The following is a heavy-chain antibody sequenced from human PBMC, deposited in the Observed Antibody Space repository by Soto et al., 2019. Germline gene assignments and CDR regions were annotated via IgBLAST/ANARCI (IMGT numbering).Heavy chain of an antibody. CDR1: GFTFSGYS. Sequence: EVQLVESGGGLVQPGGSLRLSCAASGFTFSGYSMSWVRQAPGKGLEWVANIKQDGSEQFYVDSVKGRFTISRDNAKNSLYLQIYSLSAEDTAVYYCAREAVWVQGTTVTVSS. J-gene: IGHJ6*02. CDR2: IKQDGSEQ. V-gene: IGHV3-7*05. CDR3: AREAV.